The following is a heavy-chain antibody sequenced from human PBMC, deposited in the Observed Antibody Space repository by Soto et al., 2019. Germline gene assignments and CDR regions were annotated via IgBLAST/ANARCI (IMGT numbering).Heavy chain of an antibody. Sequence: ASVKVSCKASGYTFTSYGISWVRQAPGQGLEWMGWISAYNGNTNYAQKLQGRVTMTTDTSTNTAYMELRSLRSEDTAVYYCAKSPNPGSATPSYYGMDVWGLGTTVTVS. CDR1: GYTFTSYG. V-gene: IGHV1-18*01. CDR2: ISAYNGNT. CDR3: AKSPNPGSATPSYYGMDV. J-gene: IGHJ6*02. D-gene: IGHD2-15*01.